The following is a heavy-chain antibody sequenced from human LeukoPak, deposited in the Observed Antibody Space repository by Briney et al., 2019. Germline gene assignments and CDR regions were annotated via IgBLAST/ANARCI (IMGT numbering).Heavy chain of an antibody. CDR3: ARGAYDSSGGDYYYYYMDV. J-gene: IGHJ6*03. CDR2: INPNSGGT. V-gene: IGHV1-2*02. CDR1: GYTFTGYY. Sequence: GASVKVSCKASGYTFTGYYMHWVRQAPGQGLEWMGWINPNSGGTNYAQKFQGRVTMTRDTSISTAYMELSRLRSDDTAVHYCARGAYDSSGGDYYYYYMDVWGKGTTVTVSS. D-gene: IGHD3-22*01.